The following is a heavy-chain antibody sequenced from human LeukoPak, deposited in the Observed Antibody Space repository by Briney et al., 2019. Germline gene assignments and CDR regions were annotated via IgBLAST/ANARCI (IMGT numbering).Heavy chain of an antibody. CDR3: ARDSEDGLLWFGELYRFDY. D-gene: IGHD3-10*01. CDR1: GYTFTGHY. Sequence: ASVKVSCKASGYTFTGHYMHWVRQAPGQGLEWMGWINPNSGGTNYAQKLQGRVTMTTDTSTSTAYMELRSLRSDDTAVYYCARDSEDGLLWFGELYRFDYWGQGTLVTVSS. V-gene: IGHV1-2*02. CDR2: INPNSGGT. J-gene: IGHJ4*02.